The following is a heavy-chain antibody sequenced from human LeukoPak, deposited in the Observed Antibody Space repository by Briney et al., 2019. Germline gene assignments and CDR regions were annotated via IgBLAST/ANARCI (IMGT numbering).Heavy chain of an antibody. D-gene: IGHD2-15*01. V-gene: IGHV3-7*03. CDR1: GFTFSRHW. CDR3: ARDNGWSADF. CDR2: IKQDGSAK. Sequence: GSLRLSCAASGFTFSRHWMYWVRQAPGKGLEWVANIKQDGSAKPYVDSVKGRFTISRDNAKNSLFLQMNSLRAEDTAVYYCARDNGWSADFWGQGTLVTVSS. J-gene: IGHJ4*02.